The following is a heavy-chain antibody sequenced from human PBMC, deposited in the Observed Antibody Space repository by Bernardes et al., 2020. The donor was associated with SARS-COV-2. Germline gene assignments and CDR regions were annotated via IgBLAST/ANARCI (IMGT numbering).Heavy chain of an antibody. Sequence: SVKVSCKASGGTFSSYAISWVRQAPGQGLEWMGRIIPILGIANYAQKFQGRVTITADKSTSTAYMELSSLRSEDTAVYYCARVSGSAGPNYYGMDVWGQGTTVTVSS. J-gene: IGHJ6*02. CDR2: IIPILGIA. V-gene: IGHV1-69*04. CDR3: ARVSGSAGPNYYGMDV. D-gene: IGHD6-25*01. CDR1: GGTFSSYA.